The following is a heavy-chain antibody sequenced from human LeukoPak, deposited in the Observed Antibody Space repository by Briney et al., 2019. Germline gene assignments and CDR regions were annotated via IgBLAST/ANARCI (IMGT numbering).Heavy chain of an antibody. Sequence: SETLSLTCTVSGGSISSSSYYWGWIRQPPGKGLEWIGTIYSNGNTYYNPSLKSRVTISVGTSKNQFSLKLSSVTAADTAMYYCARALLVEQLGWGYDAFDIWGQGTMVTVSS. V-gene: IGHV4-39*01. CDR3: ARALLVEQLGWGYDAFDI. D-gene: IGHD6-6*01. CDR1: GGSISSSSYY. CDR2: IYSNGNT. J-gene: IGHJ3*02.